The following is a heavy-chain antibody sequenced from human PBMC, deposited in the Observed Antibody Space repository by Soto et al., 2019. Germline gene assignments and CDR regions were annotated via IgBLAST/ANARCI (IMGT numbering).Heavy chain of an antibody. CDR1: GGSVSSNSYS. CDR2: VYSTETT. D-gene: IGHD2-2*03. Sequence: SETLSLTCTVSGGSVSSNSYSWGWIRQSPGKGLECIGIVYSTETTYYNPSLKSRVTMSVDRSRNQFSLQLTSLTAADTAVYYCARLNGYCVSTGCHGYYGMDVWGQGTTVTVSS. CDR3: ARLNGYCVSTGCHGYYGMDV. V-gene: IGHV4-39*01. J-gene: IGHJ6*02.